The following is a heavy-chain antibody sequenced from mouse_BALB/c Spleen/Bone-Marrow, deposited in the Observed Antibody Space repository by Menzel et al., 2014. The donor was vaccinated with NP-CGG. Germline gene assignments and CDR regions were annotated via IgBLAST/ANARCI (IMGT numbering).Heavy chain of an antibody. CDR2: IYPGDGDT. CDR1: GYAFSSSW. V-gene: IGHV1-82*01. D-gene: IGHD1-1*01. CDR3: ARSYYGGSYYFDY. J-gene: IGHJ2*01. Sequence: VQLQQSGPELVKPGASVKISCKASGYAFSSSWMNWVKQRPGQGLEWIGRIYPGDGDTNYNGKFKGKATLTADKSSSRAYMQHSSLTSVESAVYFYARSYYGGSYYFDYWGQGTTLTVSS.